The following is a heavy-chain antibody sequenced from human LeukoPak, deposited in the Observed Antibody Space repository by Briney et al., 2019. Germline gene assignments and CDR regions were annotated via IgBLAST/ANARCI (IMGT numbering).Heavy chain of an antibody. CDR2: ISGSGAST. D-gene: IGHD3-10*01. J-gene: IGHJ4*01. CDR3: AKVYASYYGSGIGGFDY. V-gene: IGHV3-23*01. Sequence: PGGSLRLSCAASGFTFSSYAMSWVRQAPGKGLEWVSAISGSGASTFYADSVKGRFTISRDKSNNTLYLQMNSLRAEDTAVYYCAKVYASYYGSGIGGFDYWGQGTLVTVSS. CDR1: GFTFSSYA.